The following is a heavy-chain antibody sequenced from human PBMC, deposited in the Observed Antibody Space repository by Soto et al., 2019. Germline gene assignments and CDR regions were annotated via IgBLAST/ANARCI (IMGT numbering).Heavy chain of an antibody. D-gene: IGHD5-12*01. V-gene: IGHV3-11*05. CDR3: ARDGRGYSAY. Sequence: PGESLKISCAASGFSFNDYYMSWIRQAPGKGLEWISYISGNSGDTNYADSVKGRFTISRDNAKNSLSLQMNSLRAEDTAVYYCARDGRGYSAYWGQGTLVTVSS. J-gene: IGHJ4*02. CDR2: ISGNSGDT. CDR1: GFSFNDYY.